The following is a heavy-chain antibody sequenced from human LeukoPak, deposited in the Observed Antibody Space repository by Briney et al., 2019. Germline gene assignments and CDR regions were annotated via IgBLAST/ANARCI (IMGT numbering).Heavy chain of an antibody. D-gene: IGHD1-26*01. V-gene: IGHV3-21*01. CDR2: ITSSSSYI. Sequence: GGSLRLSCAASGFTFSSYSMNWVRQAPGKGLEWVSSITSSSSYIYYADSVKGRFTISRDNSKNTLYLQMNSLRAEDTAVYYCAKNEWELTQGVDYWGQGTLVTVSS. J-gene: IGHJ4*02. CDR3: AKNEWELTQGVDY. CDR1: GFTFSSYS.